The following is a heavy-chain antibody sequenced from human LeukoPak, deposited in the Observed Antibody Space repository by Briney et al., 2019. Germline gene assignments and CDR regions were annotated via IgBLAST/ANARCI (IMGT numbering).Heavy chain of an antibody. CDR3: DRDQRIVVVIHHAFDI. CDR2: IIPIFGTA. Sequence: SVKVSCKASGGTFSSYAISWVRQAPGQGREWVGGIIPIFGTANYAQKFQGRVTITTDESTSTAYMELSSLSSGHGAVYYCDRDQRIVVVIHHAFDIWLERTMVTVSS. J-gene: IGHJ3*02. D-gene: IGHD3-22*01. V-gene: IGHV1-69*05. CDR1: GGTFSSYA.